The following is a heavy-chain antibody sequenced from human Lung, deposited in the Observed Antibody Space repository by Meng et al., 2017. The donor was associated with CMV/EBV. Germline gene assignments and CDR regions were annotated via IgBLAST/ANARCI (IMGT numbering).Heavy chain of an antibody. V-gene: IGHV4-30-4*08. CDR2: IYYSGST. D-gene: IGHD5-18*01. Sequence: VQLKDSGPGRDKPSQPLSLTCTVSGGSIISGDYYWSWIRQPPGKGLEWIGYIYYSGSTYYNPSLKSRVTISVDTSKNQFSLKLSSVTAADTAVYYCARALDTAMVTFDYWGQGTLVTVSS. CDR1: GGSIISGDYY. CDR3: ARALDTAMVTFDY. J-gene: IGHJ4*02.